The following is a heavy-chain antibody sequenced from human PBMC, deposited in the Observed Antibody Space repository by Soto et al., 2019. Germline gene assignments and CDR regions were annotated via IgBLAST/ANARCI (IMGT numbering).Heavy chain of an antibody. J-gene: IGHJ4*02. Sequence: SETLSLTCTVSGGSISSSSYYWGWIRQPPGKGLEWVGSIYYSGSTYYNPSLKSRVTISVDTSKNQFSLKLGSVTAADTAVYYCARQGDGITGMGIGYWGQGTLVTVSS. CDR3: ARQGDGITGMGIGY. D-gene: IGHD1-20*01. CDR1: GGSISSSSYY. V-gene: IGHV4-39*01. CDR2: IYYSGST.